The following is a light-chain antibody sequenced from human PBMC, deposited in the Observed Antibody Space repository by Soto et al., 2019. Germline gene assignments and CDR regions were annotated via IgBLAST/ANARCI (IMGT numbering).Light chain of an antibody. Sequence: EIALTQSPGTLSLSPGERATLSCRASQSVSNNYLAWYQQKPGQAPRLLIYGASIRASGIPDKFSGSGSGTDFTLTISRLEPEDFAVFYCQQYVSSPWTFGQGTKVDIK. CDR2: GAS. V-gene: IGKV3-20*01. CDR3: QQYVSSPWT. J-gene: IGKJ1*01. CDR1: QSVSNNY.